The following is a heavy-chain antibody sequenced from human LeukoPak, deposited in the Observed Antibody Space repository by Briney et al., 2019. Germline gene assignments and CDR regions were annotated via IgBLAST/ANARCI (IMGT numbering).Heavy chain of an antibody. D-gene: IGHD3-3*01. Sequence: SETLSLTCTVSGGSISSGDYYWSWIRQHPGKGLEWIGYIYYSGSTYYNPSLKSRVTISVDTSKNQFSLKLSSVTAADTAVYYCARGAYYDFWSGYYYYYYGMDVWGQGTTVTVSS. V-gene: IGHV4-31*03. CDR3: ARGAYYDFWSGYYYYYYGMDV. CDR1: GGSISSGDYY. CDR2: IYYSGST. J-gene: IGHJ6*02.